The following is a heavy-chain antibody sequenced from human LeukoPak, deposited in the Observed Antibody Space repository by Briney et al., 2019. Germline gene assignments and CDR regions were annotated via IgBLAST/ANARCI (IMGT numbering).Heavy chain of an antibody. Sequence: GGSLRLSCTASGFTFSHYPLHWVRQAPGKGLEWILYITGYSSTIYYADSLKGRFTVSRDNAKSSLYPQMNSLRADDTAVYYCARVQGDFGDYVIDYWGQGTLVTVSS. D-gene: IGHD4-17*01. CDR2: ITGYSSTI. V-gene: IGHV3-48*01. J-gene: IGHJ4*02. CDR1: GFTFSHYP. CDR3: ARVQGDFGDYVIDY.